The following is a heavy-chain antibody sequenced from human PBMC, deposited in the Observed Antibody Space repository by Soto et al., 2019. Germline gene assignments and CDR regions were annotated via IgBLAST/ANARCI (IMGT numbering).Heavy chain of an antibody. CDR1: GAALSSGGYF. D-gene: IGHD6-19*01. Sequence: SDTLSLTCTVSGAALSSGGYFYTWVRQPPGKVLEWLGYIYCSGGTNYNPSLKSRVTISLDKSKSQFSLRLSSVTAADTAVYYCTREQSDDNYFDPWGQGILVTVSS. CDR3: TREQSDDNYFDP. V-gene: IGHV4-61*08. CDR2: IYCSGGT. J-gene: IGHJ5*02.